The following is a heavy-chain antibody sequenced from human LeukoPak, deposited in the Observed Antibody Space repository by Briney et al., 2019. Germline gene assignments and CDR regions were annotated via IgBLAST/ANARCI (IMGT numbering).Heavy chain of an antibody. CDR2: IKSKTGGGTT. CDR3: TTGGYYDSSGYYYAYFDY. D-gene: IGHD3-22*01. V-gene: IGHV3-15*01. Sequence: PGGSLRLSCAASGFTFSNAWMNWVRQAPGKGLEWVGRIKSKTGGGTTDYAAPVKGRFTISRDDSKNTLYLQMNSLNTEDTAVYYCTTGGYYDSSGYYYAYFDYWGQGTLVTVSS. J-gene: IGHJ4*02. CDR1: GFTFSNAW.